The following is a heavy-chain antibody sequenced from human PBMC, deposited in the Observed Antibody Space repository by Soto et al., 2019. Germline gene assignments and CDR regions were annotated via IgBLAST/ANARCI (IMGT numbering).Heavy chain of an antibody. J-gene: IGHJ4*02. CDR2: IGTAGDT. Sequence: GGSLGLSCAASGFTFSSYDMHWVRQATGKGLEWVSAIGTAGDTYYPGSVKGRFTISRENAKNSLYLKMNSLRAGDTAVYYCAREKVGGYDYRGQGNLVTVSS. CDR3: AREKVGGYDY. CDR1: GFTFSSYD. D-gene: IGHD5-12*01. V-gene: IGHV3-13*01.